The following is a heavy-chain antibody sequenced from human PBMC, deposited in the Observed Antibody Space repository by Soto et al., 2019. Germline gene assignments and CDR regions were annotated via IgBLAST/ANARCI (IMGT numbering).Heavy chain of an antibody. Sequence: QVQLVQSGAEVKKPGSSVKVSCKASGGTFSSYAISWVRQAPGQGLEWMGGIIPIFGTANYAQKFQGRVTITADEFTSTAYMERSSLRSEDTAVYYCASNTIFGVVSLHPFGYWGQGTLVTVSS. D-gene: IGHD3-3*01. CDR2: IIPIFGTA. V-gene: IGHV1-69*01. CDR3: ASNTIFGVVSLHPFGY. CDR1: GGTFSSYA. J-gene: IGHJ1*01.